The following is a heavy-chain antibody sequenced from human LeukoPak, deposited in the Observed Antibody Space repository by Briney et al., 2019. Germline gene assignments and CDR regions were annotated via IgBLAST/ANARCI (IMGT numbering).Heavy chain of an antibody. J-gene: IGHJ4*02. CDR2: IIPIFGTA. CDR1: GGTFSSYA. V-gene: IGHV1-69*13. Sequence: GASVKVSCKASGGTFSSYAISWVRQAPGQGLVWMAAIIPIFGTANYAQKFQGRVTITADESTSTAYMELSSLRSEDTAVYYCARDPPGGAAADAALDYWGQGTLVTVSS. D-gene: IGHD6-13*01. CDR3: ARDPPGGAAADAALDY.